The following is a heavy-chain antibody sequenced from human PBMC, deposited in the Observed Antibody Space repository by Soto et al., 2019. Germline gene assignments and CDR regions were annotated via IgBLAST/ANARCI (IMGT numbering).Heavy chain of an antibody. CDR2: ISSSSTI. D-gene: IGHD3-16*01. Sequence: EVQLVESGGGLVQPGGSLRLSCAASGFTFSSYSMNWVRQAPGKGLEWVSYISSSSTIYYADSVKGRFTISRDNAKNSLYLQMNSLRDEDTAVYYCARQGAVNAFDIWGQGTMVTVSS. J-gene: IGHJ3*02. CDR1: GFTFSSYS. CDR3: ARQGAVNAFDI. V-gene: IGHV3-48*02.